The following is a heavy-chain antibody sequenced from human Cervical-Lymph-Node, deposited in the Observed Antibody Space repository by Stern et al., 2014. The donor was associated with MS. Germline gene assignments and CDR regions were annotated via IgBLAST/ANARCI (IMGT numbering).Heavy chain of an antibody. CDR1: GFTFRNYW. J-gene: IGHJ4*02. V-gene: IGHV3-74*03. CDR3: TKDTYGPEDY. D-gene: IGHD3-10*01. CDR2: INRDGTTI. Sequence: EVPLVESGGGLVQPGGTLRLSCVASGFTFRNYWMPSVRQGPGKGLVWVARINRDGTTITHADSVNGRFTISRDNAKNTLYLQMNSLRVEDTAVYYCTKDTYGPEDYWGQGTSVTVSS.